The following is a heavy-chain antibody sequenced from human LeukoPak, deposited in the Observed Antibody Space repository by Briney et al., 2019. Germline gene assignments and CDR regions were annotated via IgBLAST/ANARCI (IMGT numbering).Heavy chain of an antibody. D-gene: IGHD3-22*01. Sequence: ASVKVSCKASGYTFTSYDINWVRQATGQGLEWMGWMNPNSGNTGYAQKFQGRVTMTRNTSISTAYMELSSLRSEDTAVYYCAREWNYYDSSGYYYWGAFDIWGQGTMVTVSS. CDR1: GYTFTSYD. V-gene: IGHV1-8*01. CDR3: AREWNYYDSSGYYYWGAFDI. CDR2: MNPNSGNT. J-gene: IGHJ3*02.